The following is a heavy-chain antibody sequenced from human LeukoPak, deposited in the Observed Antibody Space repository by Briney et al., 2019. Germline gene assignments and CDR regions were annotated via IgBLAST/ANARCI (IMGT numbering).Heavy chain of an antibody. CDR1: GGSISSGGYY. V-gene: IGHV4-31*03. CDR3: AREPYSSNWHLYFDY. J-gene: IGHJ4*02. Sequence: PSETLSLTCTVSGGSISSGGYYWSWIRQHPGKGLEWNGYIYYSGSTYYNPSLKSRVTISVDTSKNQFSLKLSSVTAADTAVYYCAREPYSSNWHLYFDYWGQGTLVTVSS. D-gene: IGHD6-13*01. CDR2: IYYSGST.